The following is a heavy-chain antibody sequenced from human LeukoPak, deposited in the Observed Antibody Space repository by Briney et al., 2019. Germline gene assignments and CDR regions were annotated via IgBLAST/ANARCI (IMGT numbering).Heavy chain of an antibody. V-gene: IGHV1-2*02. CDR1: GYTFTGYY. D-gene: IGHD1-26*01. Sequence: ASVKVSCKASGYTFTGYYMHWVRQAPGQGLEWMGWINPNSGGTNYAQKFQGRVTMTRDTSISTAYMELSRLRSDDTAVYYCAREATWELGYYYYYMDVWGKGTTVTVSS. CDR2: INPNSGGT. J-gene: IGHJ6*03. CDR3: AREATWELGYYYYYMDV.